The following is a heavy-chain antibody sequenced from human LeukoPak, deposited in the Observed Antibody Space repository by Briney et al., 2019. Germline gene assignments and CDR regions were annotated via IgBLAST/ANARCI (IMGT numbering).Heavy chain of an antibody. CDR1: GGSVSSGSYY. D-gene: IGHD5-12*01. CDR3: ARFPRDPWRFGY. CDR2: IYYSGNT. Sequence: AETLCLTCVVSGGSVSSGSYYWGWIRQPPGKGLEWIGYIYYSGNTNYNPSLQSRVTRSVDTSKNQSPLKLSSVTAADPAVYYCARFPRDPWRFGYWGQGTLVTVSS. J-gene: IGHJ4*02. V-gene: IGHV4-61*01.